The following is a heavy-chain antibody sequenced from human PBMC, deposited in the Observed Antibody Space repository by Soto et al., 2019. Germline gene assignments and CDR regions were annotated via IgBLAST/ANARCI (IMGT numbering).Heavy chain of an antibody. CDR2: IYYSGST. J-gene: IGHJ4*02. D-gene: IGHD3-3*01. Sequence: SLTCSVSCGSISIGDYYWSWIRQPPGKGLEWIGYIYYSGSTYYNPSLKSRVTISVDTSKNQFSLKLSSVTAADTAVYYCARGHYDFWSGYYTCFDYWGQGTLVTVSS. CDR1: CGSISIGDYY. CDR3: ARGHYDFWSGYYTCFDY. V-gene: IGHV4-30-4*01.